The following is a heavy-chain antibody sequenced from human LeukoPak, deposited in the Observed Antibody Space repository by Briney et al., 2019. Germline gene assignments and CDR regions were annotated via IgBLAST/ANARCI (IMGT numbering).Heavy chain of an antibody. CDR1: GGSISSGGYY. Sequence: SQTLSLTCTVSGGSISSGGYYCSWIRQHPGKGLEWIGYIYYSGSTYYNPSLKSRVTISVDTSKNQFSLKLSSVTAADTAVYYCARGIVGVIGYSDYWGQGTLVSVSS. CDR2: IYYSGST. D-gene: IGHD3-22*01. V-gene: IGHV4-31*03. J-gene: IGHJ4*02. CDR3: ARGIVGVIGYSDY.